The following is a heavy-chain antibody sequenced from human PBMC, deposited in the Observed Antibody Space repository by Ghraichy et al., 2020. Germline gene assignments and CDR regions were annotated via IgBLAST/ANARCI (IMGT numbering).Heavy chain of an antibody. Sequence: GGSLRLSCAASGSTFRRFPMSWVRQAPGKGLEWVSGISGSGSSTYYADSVKGRFTISRDNSKNTLYLQMNSLRAEDTAVYYCAKEPQYCSSTNCPFDYWGQGTLVTVSS. CDR3: AKEPQYCSSTNCPFDY. J-gene: IGHJ4*02. D-gene: IGHD2-2*01. CDR2: ISGSGSST. CDR1: GSTFRRFP. V-gene: IGHV3-23*01.